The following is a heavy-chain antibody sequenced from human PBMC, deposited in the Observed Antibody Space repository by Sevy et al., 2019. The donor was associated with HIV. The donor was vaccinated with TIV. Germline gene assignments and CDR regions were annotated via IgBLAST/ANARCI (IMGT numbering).Heavy chain of an antibody. Sequence: RSLRLSCAASGFTFSSYGMHWVRQAPGKGLEWVAFIRYDGSNKYYADSVKGRFTISRDNSKNTLYLQMNSLRAEDTAVYYCAKDRGMATRLNYFDYWGQGTLVTVSS. CDR2: IRYDGSNK. CDR3: AKDRGMATRLNYFDY. V-gene: IGHV3-30*02. CDR1: GFTFSSYG. J-gene: IGHJ4*02. D-gene: IGHD5-12*01.